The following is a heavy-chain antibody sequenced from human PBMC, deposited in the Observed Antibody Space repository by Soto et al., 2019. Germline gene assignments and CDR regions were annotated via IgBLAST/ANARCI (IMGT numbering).Heavy chain of an antibody. J-gene: IGHJ3*02. V-gene: IGHV6-1*01. Sequence: QTRSLPCAISGDSVSSNSAAWNWVRQSPSRGLEWLGRTYYRSKWKTDYAVSVRGRITINPDTSKNQFSLQLNSVTPGDTAVYYCARGDVIDIWGRGTMVTVSS. CDR3: ARGDVIDI. CDR1: GDSVSSNSAA. CDR2: TYYRSKWKT.